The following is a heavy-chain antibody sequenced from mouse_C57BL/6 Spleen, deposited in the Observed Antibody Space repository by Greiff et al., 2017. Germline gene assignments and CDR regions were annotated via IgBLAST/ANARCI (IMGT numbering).Heavy chain of an antibody. V-gene: IGHV1-69*01. D-gene: IGHD1-1*01. CDR2: IDPSDSYT. CDR3: ARKGYYYGSTWFAY. J-gene: IGHJ3*01. Sequence: QVQLQQPGAELVMPGASVKLSCKASGYTFTSYWMHWVKQRPGQGLEWIGEIDPSDSYTNYNQKFKGKSTLTVDKSSSTAYMQLSSLTSEDSAVYYCARKGYYYGSTWFAYWGQGTLVTVSA. CDR1: GYTFTSYW.